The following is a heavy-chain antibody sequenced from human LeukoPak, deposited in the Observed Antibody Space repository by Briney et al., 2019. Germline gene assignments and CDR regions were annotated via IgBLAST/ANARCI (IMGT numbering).Heavy chain of an antibody. CDR3: ARDWADGAGYDY. V-gene: IGHV6-1*01. J-gene: IGHJ4*02. CDR2: TYYRSKWYN. CDR1: GDSVSKNCVA. Sequence: SQTLSLTCAISGDSVSKNCVAGNWIRQSPSRGLEWLGRTYYRSKWYNDYAVSVKSRITINPDTSKNQFSLHLKSVTPEDTAVYYCARDWADGAGYDYWGQGTLVTVSS. D-gene: IGHD2-15*01.